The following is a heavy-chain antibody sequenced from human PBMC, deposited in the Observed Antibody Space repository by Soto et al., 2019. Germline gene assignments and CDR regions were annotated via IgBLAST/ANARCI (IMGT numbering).Heavy chain of an antibody. J-gene: IGHJ5*02. CDR1: GFSLSTTGVG. Sequence: QITLKESGPTLVKPTQTLTLTCSFSGFSLSTTGVGVGWIRQSPGKALQWLAIIYWDNDKRYSPSLKSRVTITKDTPKNQGVITVTKRDPVYTVADYCARSLGFGELTWGQGALVTVSS. V-gene: IGHV2-5*02. CDR2: IYWDNDK. D-gene: IGHD3-10*01. CDR3: ARSLGFGELT.